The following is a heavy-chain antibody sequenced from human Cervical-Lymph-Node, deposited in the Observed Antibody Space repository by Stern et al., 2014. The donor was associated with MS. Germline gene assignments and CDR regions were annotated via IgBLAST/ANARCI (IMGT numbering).Heavy chain of an antibody. D-gene: IGHD3-22*01. CDR1: AFSLSTIGMC. Sequence: SGPALLKPTQTLKLTCTFSAFSLSTIGMCVSWIRQPPGKALEWLALIDWNDDKYYSTSLKTRLTISKDTSKNQVVLTMTNMDPVDTATYYCARTYYDSSGFYGRRYFDYWGQGTLVTVSS. CDR2: IDWNDDK. V-gene: IGHV2-70*01. CDR3: ARTYYDSSGFYGRRYFDY. J-gene: IGHJ4*02.